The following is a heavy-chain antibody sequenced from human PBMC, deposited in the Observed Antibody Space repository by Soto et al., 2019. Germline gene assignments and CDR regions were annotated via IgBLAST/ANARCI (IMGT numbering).Heavy chain of an antibody. CDR1: GFTFSSYA. V-gene: IGHV3-23*01. CDR3: AKDAVILIAVASGVGYSDY. J-gene: IGHJ4*02. D-gene: IGHD6-19*01. CDR2: ISGNGGST. Sequence: GGSLRLSCAASGFTFSSYAMNWVRQAPGKGLEWVSGISGNGGSTYYADSVKGRFTISRDNSNNTLYLQMNSLRAEDTAVYYCAKDAVILIAVASGVGYSDYWGQGTLVTVSS.